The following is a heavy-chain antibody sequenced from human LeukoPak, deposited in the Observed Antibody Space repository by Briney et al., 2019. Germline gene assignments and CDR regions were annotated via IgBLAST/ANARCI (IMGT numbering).Heavy chain of an antibody. V-gene: IGHV3-23*01. CDR2: ISGSGGST. CDR3: AKGLTGNYYYYYYMDV. CDR1: GFTFSNYA. J-gene: IGHJ6*03. D-gene: IGHD1-14*01. Sequence: GGSLRLSCAASGFTFSNYAMSWVRQAPGKGLEWVSVISGSGGSTYYADSVKGRFTISRDNSKNTLYLQMNSLRAEDTAVYYCAKGLTGNYYYYYYMDVWGKGTTATVSS.